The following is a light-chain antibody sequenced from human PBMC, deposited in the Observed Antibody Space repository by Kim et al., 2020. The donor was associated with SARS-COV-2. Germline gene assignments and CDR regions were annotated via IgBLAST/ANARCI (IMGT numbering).Light chain of an antibody. Sequence: VSPGQTASITCSGDNLGDKYACWYQQKPGQSPVLVIYQDNKRPSGIPERFSGSNSGNTATLTISGTRAMDEADYFCQAWDSSIYYVFGTGTKVTVL. J-gene: IGLJ1*01. CDR1: NLGDKY. V-gene: IGLV3-1*01. CDR2: QDN. CDR3: QAWDSSIYYV.